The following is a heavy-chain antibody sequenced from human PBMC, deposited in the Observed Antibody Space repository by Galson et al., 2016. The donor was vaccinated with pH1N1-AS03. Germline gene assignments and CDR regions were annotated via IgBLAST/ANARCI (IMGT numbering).Heavy chain of an antibody. V-gene: IGHV4-39*07. Sequence: SETLSITCPVSGGSIRNTFYFWGWVRQPPGRGLEWIGSIFYTGSAYYNPSLESRVTISIDTSRNQFSLNLASVTAADTAVYYCARTAVSIPGTREWYFDLWGRGSLVTVSS. J-gene: IGHJ2*01. CDR2: IFYTGSA. D-gene: IGHD1-26*01. CDR1: GGSIRNTFYF. CDR3: ARTAVSIPGTREWYFDL.